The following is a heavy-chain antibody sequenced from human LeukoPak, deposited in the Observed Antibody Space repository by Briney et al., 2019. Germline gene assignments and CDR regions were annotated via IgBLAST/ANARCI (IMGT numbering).Heavy chain of an antibody. V-gene: IGHV4-38-2*01. Sequence: SETLSLTCAVSGYSISSGYYWGWIRPPPGKGLEWIGSIYHSGSTYYNPSLKRRVTISGDTSKNQFSLKLSSVTAADTAVYYCARHGIAVADFYWYFDLWGRGTLVTVSS. D-gene: IGHD6-19*01. J-gene: IGHJ2*01. CDR3: ARHGIAVADFYWYFDL. CDR2: IYHSGST. CDR1: GYSISSGYY.